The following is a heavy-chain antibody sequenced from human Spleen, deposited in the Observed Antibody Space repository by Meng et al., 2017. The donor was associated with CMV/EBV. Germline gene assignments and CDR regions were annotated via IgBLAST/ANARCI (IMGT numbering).Heavy chain of an antibody. Sequence: GGSLRLSCAVSGFTFSNAWMTWVRQAPGKGLEWVSGISGGGGSSFHADSVKGRFTISRDNSKNTLYLQMSSLRAEDTALYYCAKGQTSTWNAYFDSWGQGALVTVSS. V-gene: IGHV3-23*01. J-gene: IGHJ4*02. CDR3: AKGQTSTWNAYFDS. D-gene: IGHD6-13*01. CDR2: ISGGGGSS. CDR1: GFTFSNAW.